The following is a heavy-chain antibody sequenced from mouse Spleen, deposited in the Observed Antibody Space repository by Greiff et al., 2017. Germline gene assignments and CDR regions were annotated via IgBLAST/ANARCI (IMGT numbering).Heavy chain of an antibody. Sequence: VQLQQSGPELVKPGASVKIPCKASGYTFTDYNMDWVKQSHGKSLEWIGDINPNNGGTIYNQKFKGKATLTVDKSSSTAYMELRSLTSEDTAVYYCARHYDGYYAMDYWGQGTSVTVSS. CDR2: INPNNGGT. CDR1: GYTFTDYN. D-gene: IGHD2-3*01. V-gene: IGHV1-18*01. J-gene: IGHJ4*01. CDR3: ARHYDGYYAMDY.